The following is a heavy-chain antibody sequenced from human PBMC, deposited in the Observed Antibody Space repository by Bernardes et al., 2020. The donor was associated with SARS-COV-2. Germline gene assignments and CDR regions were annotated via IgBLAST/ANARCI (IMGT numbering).Heavy chain of an antibody. CDR2: ISAYNGNT. CDR3: ARDRWWFGELSRSGDY. Sequence: ASVKVSCKASGYTFTSYGIIWVRQAPGQGLEWMGWISAYNGNTNYAQKLQGRVTMTTDTSTSTAYMELRSLRSDDTAVYYCARDRWWFGELSRSGDYWGQGTLVTVSS. V-gene: IGHV1-18*01. D-gene: IGHD3-10*01. CDR1: GYTFTSYG. J-gene: IGHJ4*02.